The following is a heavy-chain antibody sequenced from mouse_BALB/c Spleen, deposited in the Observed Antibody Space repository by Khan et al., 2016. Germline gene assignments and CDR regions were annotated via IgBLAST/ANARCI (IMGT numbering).Heavy chain of an antibody. CDR1: GYTFTSYW. J-gene: IGHJ2*01. CDR2: IDPSDSYT. Sequence: QVQLQQPGAELVKPGASVKLSCKTSGYTFTSYWMHWVKQRPGQGLDWIGEIDPSDSYTNYNQKFKGKATLTVDKSSNSAYMQLSGLTSEDSAVFYCERFGYVDYWGQGTTLTVSS. CDR3: ERFGYVDY. V-gene: IGHV1-69*02.